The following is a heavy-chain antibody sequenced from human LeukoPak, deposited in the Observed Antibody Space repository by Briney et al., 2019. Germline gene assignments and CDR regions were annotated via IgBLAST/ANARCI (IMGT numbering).Heavy chain of an antibody. CDR3: VRGFFRELGIDV. J-gene: IGHJ3*01. Sequence: ASMKVSCKASGYTFTDYYIHWVRQAPGQGLEWMGWIDPNNGGTYYAQKFQGRVTMTRDTSIATVYMELSRLRSDDTAVYYCVRGFFRELGIDVWGQGTMVTVSS. V-gene: IGHV1-2*02. CDR2: IDPNNGGT. CDR1: GYTFTDYY. D-gene: IGHD7-27*01.